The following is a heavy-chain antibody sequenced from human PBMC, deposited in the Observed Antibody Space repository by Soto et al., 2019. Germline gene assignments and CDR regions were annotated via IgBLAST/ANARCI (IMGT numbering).Heavy chain of an antibody. D-gene: IGHD6-13*01. J-gene: IGHJ5*02. CDR2: VIPIFGTT. CDR3: AREAAAGTNRFDP. Sequence: QVQLVQSGAEVKKPGSSVKVSCKASGGTFSSFAIIWVRQAPGQGLEWMGGVIPIFGTTDYAQKFQGRVTIIADESTSTAYMELSSLRSEDTAVDYCAREAAAGTNRFDPWGQGTLVIVSS. CDR1: GGTFSSFA. V-gene: IGHV1-69*01.